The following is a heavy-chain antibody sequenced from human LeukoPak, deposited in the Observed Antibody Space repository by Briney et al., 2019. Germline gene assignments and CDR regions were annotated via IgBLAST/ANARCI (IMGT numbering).Heavy chain of an antibody. CDR2: INPNSGGT. Sequence: ASVKVSCKASGYTFTGYYMHWVRQAPGQGLEWMGRINPNSGGTNYAQKFQGRVTMTRDTSISTAYMKLGRLRSDDTAVYYCARAGVYYDSSGYLDYWGQGTLVTVSS. D-gene: IGHD3-22*01. CDR3: ARAGVYYDSSGYLDY. V-gene: IGHV1-2*06. CDR1: GYTFTGYY. J-gene: IGHJ4*02.